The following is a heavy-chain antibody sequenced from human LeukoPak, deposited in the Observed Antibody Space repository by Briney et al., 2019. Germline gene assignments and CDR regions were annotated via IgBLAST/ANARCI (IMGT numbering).Heavy chain of an antibody. CDR2: IYHSGST. CDR3: ACTTTVTTKLNY. Sequence: SGTLSLTCAVSGGSISSDNWWSWVRQPPGKGLEWIGEIYHSGSTSYNPSLKSRVTIEVDKSNNQFSLKLSSVTAADTALYYCACTTTVTTKLNYWGQGIQVTVSS. V-gene: IGHV4-4*02. J-gene: IGHJ4*02. D-gene: IGHD4-17*01. CDR1: GGSISSDNW.